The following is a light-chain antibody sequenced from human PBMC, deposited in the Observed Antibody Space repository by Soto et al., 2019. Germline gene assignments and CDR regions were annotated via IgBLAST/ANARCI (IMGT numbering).Light chain of an antibody. J-gene: IGLJ3*02. V-gene: IGLV1-44*01. Sequence: QSVLTQPPSASGTPVQRVTISCSGSSSNVGSNTVSWYQQLPGTAPKVLIYSDDQRPSGVPDRFSGSRSGSSASLAISGLQSGDEADYYCASWEDSLNGWVIGGGTKLTVL. CDR1: SSNVGSNT. CDR2: SDD. CDR3: ASWEDSLNGWV.